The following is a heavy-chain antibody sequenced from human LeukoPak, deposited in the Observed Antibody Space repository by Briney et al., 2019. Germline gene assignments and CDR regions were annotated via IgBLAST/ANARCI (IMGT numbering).Heavy chain of an antibody. CDR1: GYTFTTYA. J-gene: IGHJ4*02. CDR2: INAGNGNT. D-gene: IGHD5-18*01. Sequence: ASVKVSCKASGYTFTTYAMHWVRQAPGQRLEWMGWINAGNGNTKYSQKFQGRVTITRDTSASTAYMELSSLRSEDTTVYYCARTTAMVTIFDYWGQGTLVTVSS. CDR3: ARTTAMVTIFDY. V-gene: IGHV1-3*01.